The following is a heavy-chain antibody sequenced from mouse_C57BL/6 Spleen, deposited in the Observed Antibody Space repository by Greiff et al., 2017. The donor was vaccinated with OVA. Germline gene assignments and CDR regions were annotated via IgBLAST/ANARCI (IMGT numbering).Heavy chain of an antibody. CDR3: EITTVVAPLDY. CDR1: GYTFTDYY. J-gene: IGHJ2*01. V-gene: IGHV1-26*01. Sequence: EVQLQQSGPELVKPGASVKISCKASGYTFTDYYMNWVKQSHGKSLEWIGDINPNNGGTSYNQKFKGKATLTVDKSSSTAYMELRSLTSEDSAVYCCEITTVVAPLDYWGQGTTLTVSS. CDR2: INPNNGGT. D-gene: IGHD1-1*01.